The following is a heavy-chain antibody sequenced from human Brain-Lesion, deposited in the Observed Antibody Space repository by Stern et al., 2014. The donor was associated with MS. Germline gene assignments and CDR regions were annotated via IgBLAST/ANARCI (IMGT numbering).Heavy chain of an antibody. Sequence: EVQLGESGGGLVQPGGSLRLSCAPSGFSFGAYWMTWVRQAPGKGLQWVASIKKDGSETYYVDSVKGRFPIPRDNAQNSLSLQMNTLSAEVTAVYYCARDCGGGTCHNPYCYYGMDVWGQGTAVTVSS. J-gene: IGHJ6*02. CDR2: IKKDGSET. V-gene: IGHV3-7*01. D-gene: IGHD2-15*01. CDR1: GFSFGAYW. CDR3: ARDCGGGTCHNPYCYYGMDV.